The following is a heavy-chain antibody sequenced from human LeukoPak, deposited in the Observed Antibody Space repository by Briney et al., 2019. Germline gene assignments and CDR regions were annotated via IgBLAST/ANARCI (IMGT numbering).Heavy chain of an antibody. Sequence: SETLSLTCTVSGGSISSYYWSWIRQPPGKGLEWIGYIYYSGSTNYNPPLKSRVTISVDTSKNQFSLRLSSVTAADTAVYYCARRGDFGFEYYFDYWGQGTLVTVSS. D-gene: IGHD3-10*01. J-gene: IGHJ4*02. CDR1: GGSISSYY. CDR2: IYYSGST. CDR3: ARRGDFGFEYYFDY. V-gene: IGHV4-59*08.